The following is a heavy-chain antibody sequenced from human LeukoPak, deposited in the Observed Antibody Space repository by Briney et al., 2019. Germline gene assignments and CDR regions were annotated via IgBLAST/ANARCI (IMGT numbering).Heavy chain of an antibody. CDR1: GGSFSGYY. D-gene: IGHD2-2*01. J-gene: IGHJ5*02. CDR2: INHSGST. V-gene: IGHV4-34*01. CDR3: ARGSWGCSSTSCYGWFDP. Sequence: PSETLYLTCAVYGGSFSGYYWSWIRQPPGKGLEWIGEINHSGSTNYNPSLKSRVTISVDTSKNQFSLKLSSVTAADTAVYYCARGSWGCSSTSCYGWFDPWGQGTLVTVSS.